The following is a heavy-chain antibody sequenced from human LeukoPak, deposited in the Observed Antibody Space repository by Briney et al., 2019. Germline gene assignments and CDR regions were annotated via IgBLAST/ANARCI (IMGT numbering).Heavy chain of an antibody. D-gene: IGHD1-20*01. CDR2: IHYNGNT. V-gene: IGHV4-59*01. Sequence: SETLSLTCSVSGDSISSYYWTWIRQTPGKGLEWIAYIHYNGNTKSNPSLKSRVTISLDTSKNQFSLKLTSLTAADTAVYYCARDGALTGTTFYYYYYMDVWGKGTTVTVSS. J-gene: IGHJ6*03. CDR3: ARDGALTGTTFYYYYYMDV. CDR1: GDSISSYY.